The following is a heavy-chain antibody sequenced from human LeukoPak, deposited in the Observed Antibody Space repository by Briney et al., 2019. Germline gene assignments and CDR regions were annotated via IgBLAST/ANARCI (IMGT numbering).Heavy chain of an antibody. D-gene: IGHD3-10*01. Sequence: ASVKVSCKASGYSFSGYYLHWVRQSPGQGLEWMGIINPVGANTGYAQKFQGRVAMTRDTSTSTVYMELSSLKSEDTAVYYCARAIPPTSYGSGSYPDYWGQGTLVTVSS. J-gene: IGHJ4*02. CDR1: GYSFSGYY. V-gene: IGHV1-46*01. CDR3: ARAIPPTSYGSGSYPDY. CDR2: INPVGANT.